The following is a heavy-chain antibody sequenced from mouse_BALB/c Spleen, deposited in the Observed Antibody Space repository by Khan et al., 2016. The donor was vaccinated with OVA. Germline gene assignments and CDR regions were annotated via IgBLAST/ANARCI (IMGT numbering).Heavy chain of an antibody. CDR3: ARSHHFDGGHYWYFDV. J-gene: IGHJ1*01. Sequence: EVQLQQSGPELAKPGASVRISCKASGYTFTDNYIHWLKQIQGKSLEWIGYVYPYNGGTGYNQKLKSKATLTVDTSSSTAYMELRSLTSEDSTVYYCARSHHFDGGHYWYFDVWGAGTTVTVSS. CDR1: GYTFTDNY. D-gene: IGHD1-1*01. CDR2: VYPYNGGT. V-gene: IGHV1S29*02.